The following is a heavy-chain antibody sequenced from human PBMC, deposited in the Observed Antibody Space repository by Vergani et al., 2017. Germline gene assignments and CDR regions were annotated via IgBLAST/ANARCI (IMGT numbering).Heavy chain of an antibody. D-gene: IGHD3-22*01. Sequence: QVQLVQSGSELKKPGASVKISCKASGYTFTRYAINWVRQAPGQGLEWMGWINTTTGNPTYAQGFTGRFVFSLDTSVTAAHLQINSLKAEDSALYYCARVLNGYDSCGSLGNWGQGTLLTVSS. CDR3: ARVLNGYDSCGSLGN. CDR1: GYTFTRYA. CDR2: INTTTGNP. V-gene: IGHV7-4-1*02. J-gene: IGHJ4*02.